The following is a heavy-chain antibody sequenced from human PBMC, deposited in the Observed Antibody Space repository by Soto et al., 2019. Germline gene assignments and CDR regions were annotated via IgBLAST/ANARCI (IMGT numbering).Heavy chain of an antibody. D-gene: IGHD3-10*01. Sequence: QVRLVQSGAEVKRPGASVKVSCKTYGYSFTVYGISWVRQAPGQGLEWMGWMSTYTGDTNYARKFRGRVTMTTDISASTASMELRSLTSDDTAVDYCARDPGGATGLDPWGQGTPVIVST. J-gene: IGHJ5*02. CDR2: MSTYTGDT. CDR1: GYSFTVYG. CDR3: ARDPGGATGLDP. V-gene: IGHV1-18*01.